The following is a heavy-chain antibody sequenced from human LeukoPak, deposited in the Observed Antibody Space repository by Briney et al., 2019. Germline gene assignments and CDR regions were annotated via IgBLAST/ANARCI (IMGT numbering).Heavy chain of an antibody. V-gene: IGHV1-18*01. CDR3: ARDLVVRGPYLGRY. D-gene: IGHD3-10*01. CDR1: RYIFTSYG. J-gene: IGHJ4*02. CDR2: ISAYNGNT. Sequence: ASVKVSCKASRYIFTSYGISGVRQAPGKGREGMGWISAYNGNTDYAQKLQGRVTMTTDTSTSTAYMELMSLRSDDTAVYYGARDLVVRGPYLGRYWGQGTLVTVSS.